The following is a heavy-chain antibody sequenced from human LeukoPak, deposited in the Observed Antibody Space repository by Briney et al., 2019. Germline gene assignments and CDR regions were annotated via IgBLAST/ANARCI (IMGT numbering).Heavy chain of an antibody. Sequence: GGSLRLSCAASGFTFDDYAMHWVRQAPGKGLEWVSGISWNSGSIGYADSVKGRLTISRDNAKNSLYLQMNSLRAEDTALYYCAKDPGYSDEVSFDYWGQGTLVTVSS. D-gene: IGHD5-12*01. CDR1: GFTFDDYA. V-gene: IGHV3-9*01. CDR2: ISWNSGSI. J-gene: IGHJ4*02. CDR3: AKDPGYSDEVSFDY.